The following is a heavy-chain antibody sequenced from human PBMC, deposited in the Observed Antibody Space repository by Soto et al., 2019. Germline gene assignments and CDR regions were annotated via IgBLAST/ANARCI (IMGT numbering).Heavy chain of an antibody. Sequence: QVQLVQSGAEVKKPGASVKVSCKASGYTFTSYAMHWVRHAPGQRLEWMGWINAGNGNTKYSQKYQGRVTITRDTSASTAYMELSSLRSADTAVYYCARDGRYFDWLSYYYYYMDVWGKGNTVTVSS. CDR1: GYTFTSYA. CDR3: ARDGRYFDWLSYYYYYMDV. D-gene: IGHD3-9*01. CDR2: INAGNGNT. V-gene: IGHV1-3*01. J-gene: IGHJ6*03.